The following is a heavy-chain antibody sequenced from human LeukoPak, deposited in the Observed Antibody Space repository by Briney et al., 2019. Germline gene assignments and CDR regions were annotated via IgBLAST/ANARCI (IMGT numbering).Heavy chain of an antibody. CDR2: VPFRGGT. J-gene: IGHJ4*02. V-gene: IGHV4-30-4*01. CDR1: AASITDSGYY. D-gene: IGHD4-17*01. Sequence: SETLSLTCSVSAASITDSGYYWSWIRQPPGKGLELIGFVPFRGGTYYSPPLMSRVTISQDTSKNQFSLSLTSVTAADTAVYFCARGGPYGDPYTFWGQGRMIAVS. CDR3: ARGGPYGDPYTF.